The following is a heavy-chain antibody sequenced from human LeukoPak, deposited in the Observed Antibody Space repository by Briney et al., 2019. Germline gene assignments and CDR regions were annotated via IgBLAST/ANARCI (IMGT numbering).Heavy chain of an antibody. CDR2: ISSSGSTI. CDR1: GFTFSSYE. D-gene: IGHD3-10*01. V-gene: IGHV3-48*03. J-gene: IGHJ4*02. CDR3: ARGKSYGSGSYYPTNYFDY. Sequence: GGSLRLSCAASGFTFSSYEMNWVRQAPGKGLEWVSYISSSGSTIYYADSVKGRFTISRDNAKNSLYLQMNSLRAEDTAVYYCARGKSYGSGSYYPTNYFDYWGQGTLVTVSS.